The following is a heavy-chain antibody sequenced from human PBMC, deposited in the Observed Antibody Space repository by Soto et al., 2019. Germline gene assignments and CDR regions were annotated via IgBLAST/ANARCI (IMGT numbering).Heavy chain of an antibody. CDR3: ARLDYDFVFDY. D-gene: IGHD3-3*01. CDR1: GGSISSYY. Sequence: SETLSLTCTVSGGSISSYYWSWIRQPPGKGLEWIGYIYYSGSTNYNPSLKSRVTISVDTSKNQFSLKLSSVTAADTAVYYCARLDYDFVFDYWGQGTLVTVSS. J-gene: IGHJ4*02. CDR2: IYYSGST. V-gene: IGHV4-59*01.